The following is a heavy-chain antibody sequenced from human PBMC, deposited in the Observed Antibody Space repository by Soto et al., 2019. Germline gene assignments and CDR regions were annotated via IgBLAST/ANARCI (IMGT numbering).Heavy chain of an antibody. J-gene: IGHJ6*03. D-gene: IGHD3-10*01. Sequence: EVQLVESGGGLVQPGGSLRLSCAASGFTVSSNYMSWVRQAPGKGLEWVSVIYSGGSTYYADSVKGRFTISRHNSKNTLYLQMNSLRAEDTAVYYCARGGVTAWFGANDFYYYMDVWDKGTTVTVSS. CDR2: IYSGGST. V-gene: IGHV3-53*04. CDR1: GFTVSSNY. CDR3: ARGGVTAWFGANDFYYYMDV.